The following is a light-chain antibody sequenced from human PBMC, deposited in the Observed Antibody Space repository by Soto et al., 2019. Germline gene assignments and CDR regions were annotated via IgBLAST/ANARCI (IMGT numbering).Light chain of an antibody. CDR1: QSVRSGY. J-gene: IGKJ1*01. V-gene: IGKV3-20*01. Sequence: EIVLTQSAGTLSLSPGERATLSCTASQSVRSGYVAWYQQKPGQAPRLLLYGASCRASGISDRFSGSGSGTGFTLAFSRVEAEDDAVYYCQQYAGSPRTFGEATKMDIK. CDR2: GAS. CDR3: QQYAGSPRT.